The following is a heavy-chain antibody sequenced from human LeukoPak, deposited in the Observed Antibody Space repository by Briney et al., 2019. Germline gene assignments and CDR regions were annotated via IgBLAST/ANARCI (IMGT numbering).Heavy chain of an antibody. J-gene: IGHJ4*02. V-gene: IGHV4-59*01. CDR1: VGSISTYY. CDR2: IYYCWST. D-gene: IGHD2-15*01. CDR3: ARVSPMEYCSGGSCYPYFDH. Sequence: SETLSLTCTVCVGSISTYYWSCIRQPPGKGLECIGYIYYCWSTNYNPSLKSRVTISIDRSKNQFYMMLSSVTAADTAVYYCARVSPMEYCSGGSCYPYFDHWGQGTLVTVSS.